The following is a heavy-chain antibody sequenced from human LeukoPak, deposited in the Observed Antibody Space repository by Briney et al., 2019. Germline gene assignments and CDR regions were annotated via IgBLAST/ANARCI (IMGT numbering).Heavy chain of an antibody. V-gene: IGHV1-18*01. CDR3: AREGPYLYYLDY. D-gene: IGHD2-21*01. Sequence: ASVKVSCKASGYTFTNYDINRVRQVPGQGLEWMGWISAYNGNTNYAQKLQGRVTMTTETSTSTAYMELRSLRSDDTAVYYCAREGPYLYYLDYWGQGTLVTVSS. CDR1: GYTFTNYD. CDR2: ISAYNGNT. J-gene: IGHJ4*02.